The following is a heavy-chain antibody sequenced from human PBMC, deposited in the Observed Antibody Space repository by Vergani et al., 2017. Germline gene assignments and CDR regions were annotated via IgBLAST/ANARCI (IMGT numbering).Heavy chain of an antibody. V-gene: IGHV1-18*01. CDR2: ISAYNGNT. CDR1: GYTFTSYG. Sequence: QVQLVQSGAEVKKPGASVKVSCKASGYTFTSYGISWVRQAPGQGLEWMGWISAYNGNTNYAQKLQGRVTMTTDTSTSTAYMEVRSLRSDDTAVYYCARDGLGYCSSTSCYRDYYYYMDVWGKGTTVTVSS. CDR3: ARDGLGYCSSTSCYRDYYYYMDV. J-gene: IGHJ6*03. D-gene: IGHD2-2*02.